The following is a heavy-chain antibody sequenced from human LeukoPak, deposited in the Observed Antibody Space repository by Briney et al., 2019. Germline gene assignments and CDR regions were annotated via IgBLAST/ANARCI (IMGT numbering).Heavy chain of an antibody. V-gene: IGHV1-58*02. CDR1: GFTFTSSA. CDR3: AATIAADTVYYGMDV. CDR2: IVVGSSNT. D-gene: IGHD6-13*01. Sequence: HVASVKVSCKASGFTFTSSAMQWVRQARGQRLEWIGWIVVGSSNTNYAQKFQERVTITWDMSTSTAYMELSSLRSEDTAVYYCAATIAADTVYYGMDVWGQGTTVTVSS. J-gene: IGHJ6*02.